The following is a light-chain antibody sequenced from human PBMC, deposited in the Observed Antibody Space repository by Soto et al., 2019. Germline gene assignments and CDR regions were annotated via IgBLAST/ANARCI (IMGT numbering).Light chain of an antibody. CDR1: QTVSTNY. J-gene: IGKJ1*01. V-gene: IGKV3-20*01. Sequence: EIMMTQSPATLSVSPGERSTLSCMASQTVSTNYLAWYQQKPGQAPRLLIYGASKRATGIPERFSGSGSGTDFTLTISRLEPEDFEVYCCQQYGSSPRTFGQGTKVDIK. CDR2: GAS. CDR3: QQYGSSPRT.